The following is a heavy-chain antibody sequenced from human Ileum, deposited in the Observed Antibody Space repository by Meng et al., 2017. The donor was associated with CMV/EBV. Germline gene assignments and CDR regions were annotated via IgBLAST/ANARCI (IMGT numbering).Heavy chain of an antibody. CDR3: AHSSDYYDSSGELDY. Sequence: ITCKEFGTTLVKPTKPLTLTCTFSGFSLSASGVGVGWIRQPPGKALEWLALIYWDDDKRYSPSLKSRLTITKDTSNNQVVLIKTNMDPVDTATYYCAHSSDYYDSSGELDYWGQGTLVTVSS. J-gene: IGHJ4*02. D-gene: IGHD3-22*01. CDR1: GFSLSASGVG. V-gene: IGHV2-5*02. CDR2: IYWDDDK.